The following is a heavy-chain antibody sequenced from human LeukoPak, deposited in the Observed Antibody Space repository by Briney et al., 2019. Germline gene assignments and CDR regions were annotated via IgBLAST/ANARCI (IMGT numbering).Heavy chain of an antibody. D-gene: IGHD4-17*01. CDR1: GFTLSNYG. CDR3: GKDPNGDYLGAFQFHR. Sequence: PGGSLRLSCAASGFTLSNYGMVWVRQAPGKGLEWVSAITGSRGRTYYADSVKGRFTISRDNSKNILYLQMNNLRGEDTAVYYCGKDPNGDYLGAFQFHRCGQGTLVTVSS. CDR2: ITGSRGRT. J-gene: IGHJ1*01. V-gene: IGHV3-23*01.